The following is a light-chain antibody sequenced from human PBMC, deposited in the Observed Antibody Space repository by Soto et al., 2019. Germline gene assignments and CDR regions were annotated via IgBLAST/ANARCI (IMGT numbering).Light chain of an antibody. J-gene: IGKJ1*01. CDR1: QSVSSN. V-gene: IGKV3-15*01. CDR3: QQYNSPPWT. CDR2: GAS. Sequence: EIVMTQSPATLSVSPGERATLSCRASQSVSSNLAWYQQKPGQAPRLLIYGASTRATGIPARFSGSGSGTEFTLTISSLQPDDFATYYCQQYNSPPWTFGQGTKVDI.